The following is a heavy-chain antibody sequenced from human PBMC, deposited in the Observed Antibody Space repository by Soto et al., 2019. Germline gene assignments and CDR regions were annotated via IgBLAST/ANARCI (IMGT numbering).Heavy chain of an antibody. V-gene: IGHV1-2*04. CDR1: GYTFTGYY. D-gene: IGHD6-25*01. CDR3: ARNRLIHPALGYHQDLRSFRAQGTTDP. CDR2: INPNSGGT. J-gene: IGHJ5*02. Sequence: GSSLKLSCKSSGYTFTGYYMHWVRQAPGQGLEWMGWINPNSGGTNYAQKFQGWVTMTRDTSISTAYMELSRLRSDDTAVYYCARNRLIHPALGYHQDLRSFRAQGTTDP.